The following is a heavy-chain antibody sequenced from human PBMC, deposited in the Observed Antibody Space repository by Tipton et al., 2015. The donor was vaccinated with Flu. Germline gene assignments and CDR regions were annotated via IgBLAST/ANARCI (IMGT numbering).Heavy chain of an antibody. J-gene: IGHJ4*02. CDR1: GGSISSYY. V-gene: IGHV4-59*01. CDR3: AMGDGDSDY. CDR2: IYYSGST. D-gene: IGHD4-17*01. Sequence: TLSLTCTVSGGSISSYYWSWIRQPPGKGLEWIGYIYYSGSTNYNPSLKSRVTISVDTSKNQFSLKLSSVTAADTAVYYCAMGDGDSDYWGQGTLVTVSS.